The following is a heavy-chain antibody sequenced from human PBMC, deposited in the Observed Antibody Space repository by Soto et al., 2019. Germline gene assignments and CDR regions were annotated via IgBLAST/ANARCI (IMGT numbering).Heavy chain of an antibody. CDR2: IKFDGSEK. D-gene: IGHD2-2*01. CDR1: GFTFSDYW. V-gene: IGHV3-7*03. J-gene: IGHJ4*02. CDR3: VKDGGYCSSSTCYSPRNHYFDS. Sequence: GGSLRLSCEASGFTFSDYWMSWVRQAPGKGPEWVANIKFDGSEKQYVDSVRDRFTISRDNSRNSLFLQMNSLRAGDTAVYYCVKDGGYCSSSTCYSPRNHYFDSWGQGTLVTVSS.